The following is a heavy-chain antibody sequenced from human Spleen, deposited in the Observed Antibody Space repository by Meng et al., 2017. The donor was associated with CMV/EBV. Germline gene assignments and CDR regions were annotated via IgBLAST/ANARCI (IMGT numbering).Heavy chain of an antibody. CDR3: ATYGSRWLFLDY. CDR2: IIPIFGTA. Sequence: PVKVSCKASGGTFSSYAISWVRQAPGQGLEWMGGIIPIFGTANYAQKFQGRVTITTDESTSTAYMELSSLRSEDTAVYYCATYGSRWLFLDYWGQGTLVTVSS. J-gene: IGHJ4*02. V-gene: IGHV1-69*05. CDR1: GGTFSSYA. D-gene: IGHD3-22*01.